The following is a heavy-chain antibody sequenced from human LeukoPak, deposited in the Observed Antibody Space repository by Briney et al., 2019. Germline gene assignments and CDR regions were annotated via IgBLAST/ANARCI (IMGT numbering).Heavy chain of an antibody. CDR2: MNPNSGNT. V-gene: IGHV1-8*01. Sequence: ASVTVSCKASGYTFTSYDINWVRQATGQGLEWMGWMNPNSGNTGYAQKFQGRVTMTRNTSISTAYMELSSLRSEDTAVYYCARGNGYNLILLGRYFDYWGQGTLVTVSS. J-gene: IGHJ4*02. CDR3: ARGNGYNLILLGRYFDY. CDR1: GYTFTSYD. D-gene: IGHD5-24*01.